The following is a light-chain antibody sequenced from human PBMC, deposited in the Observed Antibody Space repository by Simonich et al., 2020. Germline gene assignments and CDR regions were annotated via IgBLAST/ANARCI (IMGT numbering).Light chain of an antibody. V-gene: IGKV1-5*03. CDR1: QSISSW. CDR3: QQYNSYSPSYT. Sequence: DIQMTQSPSTLSASVGDRVTITCRASQSISSWLAWYQQKPVKAPKLLIYKASSVESGVPSRFSGSGSGTEFTLTISSLQPDDFATYYCQQYNSYSPSYTFGPGTKVDIK. CDR2: KAS. J-gene: IGKJ3*01.